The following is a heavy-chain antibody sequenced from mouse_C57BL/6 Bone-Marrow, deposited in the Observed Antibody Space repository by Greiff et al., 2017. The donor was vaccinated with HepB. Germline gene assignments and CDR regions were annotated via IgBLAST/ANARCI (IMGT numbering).Heavy chain of an antibody. V-gene: IGHV1-18*01. Sequence: EVQLQQSGPELVKPGASVKIPCKASGYTFTDYNMDWVKQSHGKSLEWIGDINPNNGGTIYNQKFKGKATLTVDKSSSTAYMELRSLTSEDTAVYYCARQDYGTPYYAMDYWGQGTSVTVSS. CDR2: INPNNGGT. J-gene: IGHJ4*01. D-gene: IGHD1-1*01. CDR3: ARQDYGTPYYAMDY. CDR1: GYTFTDYN.